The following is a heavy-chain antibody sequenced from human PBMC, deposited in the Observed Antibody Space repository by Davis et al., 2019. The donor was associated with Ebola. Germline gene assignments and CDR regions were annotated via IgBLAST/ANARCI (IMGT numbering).Heavy chain of an antibody. Sequence: GESLKISCEGSGYGLWIAWVRQMPGKGLEWMGIIYPPDSHIAYNPSFQSRVTISADRSSGTAFLQWDSLEASDTATYYCAALGDIGGSDYRYYGMNAWGQGTKVTVSS. CDR1: GYGLW. D-gene: IGHD5-12*01. V-gene: IGHV5-51*01. CDR3: AALGDIGGSDYRYYGMNA. J-gene: IGHJ6*02. CDR2: IYPPDSHI.